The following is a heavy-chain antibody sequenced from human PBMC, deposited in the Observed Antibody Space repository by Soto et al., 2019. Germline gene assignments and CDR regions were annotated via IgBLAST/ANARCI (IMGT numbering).Heavy chain of an antibody. CDR2: IYPGNSDT. J-gene: IGHJ6*02. CDR1: GSSFASYW. V-gene: IGHV5-51*01. D-gene: IGHD3-10*01. Sequence: PGESLKISCTVSGSSFASYWIGWVRQMPGKGLEWMGIIYPGNSDTRYSPSFQGQVTISADKSISTAYLQWSSLKASDTAMFYCARQAYGSGSYYYNYGMDVWGQGTTVTVAS. CDR3: ARQAYGSGSYYYNYGMDV.